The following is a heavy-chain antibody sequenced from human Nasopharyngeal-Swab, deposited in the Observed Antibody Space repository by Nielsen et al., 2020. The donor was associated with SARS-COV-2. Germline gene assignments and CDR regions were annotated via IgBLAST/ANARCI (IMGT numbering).Heavy chain of an antibody. V-gene: IGHV1-69*13. CDR1: GGTFSSYA. CDR2: IIPIFGTA. J-gene: IGHJ4*02. D-gene: IGHD6-6*01. Sequence: SVTVSCKASGGTFSSYAISWVRQAPGQGLEWMGGIIPIFGTANYAQKFQGRVTITADESTSTAYMELSSLRSEDTAVYYCARCLVLGAARYFDYWGQGTLVTVSS. CDR3: ARCLVLGAARYFDY.